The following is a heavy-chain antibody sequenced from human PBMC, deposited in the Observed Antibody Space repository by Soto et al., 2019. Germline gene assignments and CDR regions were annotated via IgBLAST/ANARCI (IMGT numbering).Heavy chain of an antibody. CDR2: ISVDGRND. D-gene: IGHD6-19*01. J-gene: IGHJ3*02. CDR3: AKEGHTSGRCGCFNI. Sequence: SLRLSCEASGFTLSSSVMHWVRQAPGKRLEWLSFISVDGRNDLHAGAVKGRFTISRDISKNMVYLQMNDLRPDDTAMYFCAKEGHTSGRCGCFNIWGQGTMVTASS. V-gene: IGHV3-30*19. CDR1: GFTLSSSV.